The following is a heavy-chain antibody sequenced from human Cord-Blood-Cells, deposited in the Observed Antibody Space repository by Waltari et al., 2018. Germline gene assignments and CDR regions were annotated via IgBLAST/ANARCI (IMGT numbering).Heavy chain of an antibody. J-gene: IGHJ3*02. CDR2: IIPILGIA. D-gene: IGHD6-13*01. CDR1: GGTFSSYA. Sequence: QVQLVQSGAEVKKPGSSVKVSCKASGGTFSSYAISWVRTAPGKGLEWMGRIIPILGIANYAQKFQGRGTITADKSTSTAYMELSSLRSEDTAVYYCARAGSSWYSYAFDIWGQGTMVTVSS. V-gene: IGHV1-69*09. CDR3: ARAGSSWYSYAFDI.